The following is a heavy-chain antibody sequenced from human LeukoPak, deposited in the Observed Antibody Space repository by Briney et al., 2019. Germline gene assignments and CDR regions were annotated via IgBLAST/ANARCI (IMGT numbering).Heavy chain of an antibody. D-gene: IGHD2-2*01. J-gene: IGHJ5*02. CDR1: GFSLSTGGVG. CDR2: IYWNDDK. V-gene: IGHV2-5*01. Sequence: SGPSLLNPTQTLSLTCTFSGFSLSTGGVGVGWIRQPPGKALEWLTLIYWNDDKRYSPSLKSRLTITKDTTKSQVVLTMTNMDPVDTATYYCAHSREDCSSTSCFRWRFDPWGQGTLVTVSS. CDR3: AHSREDCSSTSCFRWRFDP.